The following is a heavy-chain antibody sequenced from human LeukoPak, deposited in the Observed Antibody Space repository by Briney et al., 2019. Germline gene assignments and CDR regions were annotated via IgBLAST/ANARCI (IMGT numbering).Heavy chain of an antibody. V-gene: IGHV5-51*01. CDR1: GYSFTSYW. CDR2: IYPGDSDT. CDR3: ARHGSGWYKYIDY. D-gene: IGHD6-13*01. Sequence: GESLKISCKASGYSFTSYWIGWVRQMPGKGLEWMGIIYPGDSDTRYSPSFQGQVTISADQSINTAYLQWGSLKSSDTAIYYCARHGSGWYKYIDYWGQGTVVTVSS. J-gene: IGHJ4*02.